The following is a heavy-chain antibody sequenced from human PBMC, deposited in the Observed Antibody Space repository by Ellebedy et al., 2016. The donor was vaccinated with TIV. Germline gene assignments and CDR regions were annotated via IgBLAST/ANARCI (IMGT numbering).Heavy chain of an antibody. D-gene: IGHD6-19*01. CDR3: AARAVAAPR. V-gene: IGHV3-53*01. CDR1: GFTVGNNY. Sequence: PGGSLRLSCAVSGFTVGNNYMSWVRQAPGKRLECVSIIFSAGTTYYAESVKGRFTISRDSSKNTVYLQMSSLRVEDTAVYYCAARAVAAPRWGRGPLVTVSS. J-gene: IGHJ4*02. CDR2: IFSAGTT.